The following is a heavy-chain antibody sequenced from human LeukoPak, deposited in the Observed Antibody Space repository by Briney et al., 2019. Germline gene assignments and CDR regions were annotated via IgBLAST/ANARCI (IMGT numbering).Heavy chain of an antibody. CDR3: ARALKVGATMGYFDY. D-gene: IGHD1-26*01. Sequence: PSETLSLTCTVSGGSISSYYWSWIRQPAGKGLEWIGRIYTSGSTNYNPSLKSRVTISVDKSKNQFFLKLSSVTAADTAVYYCARALKVGATMGYFDYWGQGTLVTVSS. J-gene: IGHJ4*02. CDR1: GGSISSYY. CDR2: IYTSGST. V-gene: IGHV4-4*07.